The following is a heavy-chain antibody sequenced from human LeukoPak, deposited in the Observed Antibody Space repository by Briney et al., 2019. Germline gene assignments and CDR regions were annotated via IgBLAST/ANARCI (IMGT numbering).Heavy chain of an antibody. CDR2: INHSGST. CDR1: GGSFSGYY. CDR3: ARRGSKKSGSGSYRY. Sequence: PSETLSLTCAVYGGSFSGYYWSWIRQPPGKGLEWIGEINHSGSTNYNPSLKSRVTISVDTSKNQFSLKLSSVTAADTAVYYCARRGSKKSGSGSYRYWGQGTLVTVSS. V-gene: IGHV4-34*01. D-gene: IGHD3-10*01. J-gene: IGHJ4*02.